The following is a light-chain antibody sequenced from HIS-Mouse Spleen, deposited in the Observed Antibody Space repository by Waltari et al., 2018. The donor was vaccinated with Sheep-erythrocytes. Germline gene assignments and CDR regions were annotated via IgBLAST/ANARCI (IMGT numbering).Light chain of an antibody. Sequence: AIQMTQSPSYLSASVGDRVTITCRASQGIRNDLGWYQQKPWKAPKLLIYAASSLQSGVPSRFSGSGSGTDFTLTISSLQPEDFATYYCLQDYNYPYTFGQGTKLEIK. CDR2: AAS. J-gene: IGKJ2*01. CDR1: QGIRND. V-gene: IGKV1-6*01. CDR3: LQDYNYPYT.